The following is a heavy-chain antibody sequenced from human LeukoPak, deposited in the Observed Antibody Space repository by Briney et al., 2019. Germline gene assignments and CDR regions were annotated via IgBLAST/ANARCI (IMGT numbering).Heavy chain of an antibody. CDR1: GGSISSSSYY. V-gene: IGHV4-39*07. J-gene: IGHJ4*02. CDR2: IYYSGST. D-gene: IGHD3-10*01. Sequence: SETLSLTCTVSGGSISSSSYYWGWIRQPPGKGLEWIGSIYYSGSTYYNPSLKSRVTISVDTSKNQFSLKLSSVTAADTAVYYCARDRGYIDYWGQGTLVTVSS. CDR3: ARDRGYIDY.